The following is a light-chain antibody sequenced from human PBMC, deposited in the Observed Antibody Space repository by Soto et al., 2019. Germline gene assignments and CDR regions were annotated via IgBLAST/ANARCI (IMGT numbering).Light chain of an antibody. Sequence: QSALTQPASVSGSPGQSITISCTGTSSDVGSYNLVSWYQQHPGKAPKLMIYEVSKRPSGVSNRFSGSKSGNTASLTISGLQAEDEGDYYCCPYAGSSTLVVFGGGTKLTVL. CDR2: EVS. J-gene: IGLJ2*01. CDR3: CPYAGSSTLVV. V-gene: IGLV2-23*02. CDR1: SSDVGSYNL.